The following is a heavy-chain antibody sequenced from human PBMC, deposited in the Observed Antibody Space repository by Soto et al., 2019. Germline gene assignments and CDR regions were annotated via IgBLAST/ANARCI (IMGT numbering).Heavy chain of an antibody. CDR3: ARGGDWTYVQDY. CDR2: MNPNSGNT. D-gene: IGHD2-21*01. J-gene: IGHJ4*02. Sequence: QVQLVQSGAEVKKPGASVKVYCKASGYTFTSYDLNWVRQATGQGLEWMGWMNPNSGNTGYAQKFQGIVTMTRNTSVSTAYMELSSLRSEDTAVYYCARGGDWTYVQDYWGQGTLVTVSS. V-gene: IGHV1-8*01. CDR1: GYTFTSYD.